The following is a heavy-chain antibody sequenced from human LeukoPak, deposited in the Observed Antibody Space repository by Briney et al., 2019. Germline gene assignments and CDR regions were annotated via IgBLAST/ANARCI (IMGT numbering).Heavy chain of an antibody. J-gene: IGHJ4*02. CDR1: GFTFSSYS. Sequence: GGSLRLSCAASGFTFSSYSMNWVRQAPGKGLEWVSSISSSSSYIYYADSLKGRFTISRDNAKNSLYLQMNCLRAEDTALYYCARDRYYYGSGSRQRGGTSDYWGQGTLVTVSS. CDR2: ISSSSSYI. D-gene: IGHD3-10*01. V-gene: IGHV3-21*01. CDR3: ARDRYYYGSGSRQRGGTSDY.